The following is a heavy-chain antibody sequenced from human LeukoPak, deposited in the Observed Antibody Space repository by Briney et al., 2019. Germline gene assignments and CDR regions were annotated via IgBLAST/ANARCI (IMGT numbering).Heavy chain of an antibody. J-gene: IGHJ4*02. V-gene: IGHV4-39*07. CDR1: GGSISSSTYY. CDR2: IFYSGRT. Sequence: SETLSLTCTVSGGSISSSTYYWGWIRQPPGKGLEWIGSIFYSGRTYYNPSLKSRVTMSVDTSKNQFSLRLSSVNAADTAVYYCARAVNYHYGSGVLDYWGQGTLVTVSS. D-gene: IGHD3-10*01. CDR3: ARAVNYHYGSGVLDY.